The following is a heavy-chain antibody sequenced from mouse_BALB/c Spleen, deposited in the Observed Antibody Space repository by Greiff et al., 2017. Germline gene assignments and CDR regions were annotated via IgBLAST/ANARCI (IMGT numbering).Heavy chain of an antibody. CDR3: ARGAMTYAMDY. Sequence: VQLQQSGAELMKPGASVKISCKATGYTFSSYWIEWVKQRPGHGLEWIGEILPGSGSTNYNEKFKGKATFTADTSSNTAYMQLSSLTSEDSAVYYCARGAMTYAMDYWGQGTSVTVSA. CDR1: GYTFSSYW. CDR2: ILPGSGST. V-gene: IGHV1-9*01. D-gene: IGHD2-3*01. J-gene: IGHJ4*01.